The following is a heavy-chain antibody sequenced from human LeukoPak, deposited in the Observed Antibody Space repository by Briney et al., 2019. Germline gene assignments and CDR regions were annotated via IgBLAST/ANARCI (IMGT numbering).Heavy chain of an antibody. D-gene: IGHD1-14*01. CDR3: ARTFRNANYFDY. CDR1: GDSISSNKW. CDR2: IYRSGST. J-gene: IGHJ4*02. V-gene: IGHV4-4*02. Sequence: PSGTLSLTCAVSGDSISSNKWWSWVRQPPGKGLEWLGEIYRSGSTNYNPSLNSRLTISVDTSKNQFSLKLNSVTAADTAVYYCARTFRNANYFDYWGQGTLVTVSS.